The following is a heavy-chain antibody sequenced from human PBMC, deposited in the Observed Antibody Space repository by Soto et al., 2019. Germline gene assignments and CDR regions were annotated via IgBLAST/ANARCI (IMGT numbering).Heavy chain of an antibody. CDR3: ARVSYETAAFDY. CDR1: GDSMRSGDCY. Sequence: SETLSLTCTVSGDSMRSGDCYWSWIRQSPGKGLEWIGYIYHSGSTYYNPSLQSSCFLSVDASKNQFSLSLSSVTAADTAVYYCARVSYETAAFDYWGQGTPVTVSS. D-gene: IGHD6-25*01. J-gene: IGHJ4*02. CDR2: IYHSGST. V-gene: IGHV4-30-4*01.